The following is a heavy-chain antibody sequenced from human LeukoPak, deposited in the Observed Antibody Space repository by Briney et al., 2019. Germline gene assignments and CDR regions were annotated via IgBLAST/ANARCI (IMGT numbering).Heavy chain of an antibody. J-gene: IGHJ4*02. Sequence: ASVKVSCKASGYTFTCYGISWVRQAPGQGLEWMGWISAYNGNTNHAQKFQGRVTMTTDTSTSTAYMELRSLRSDDTALYYCARVDSSSWRYYFDYWGQGTLVTVSS. D-gene: IGHD6-13*01. V-gene: IGHV1-18*01. CDR3: ARVDSSSWRYYFDY. CDR2: ISAYNGNT. CDR1: GYTFTCYG.